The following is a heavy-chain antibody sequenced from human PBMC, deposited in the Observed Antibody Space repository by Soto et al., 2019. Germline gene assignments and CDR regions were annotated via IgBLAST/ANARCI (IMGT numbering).Heavy chain of an antibody. V-gene: IGHV3-23*01. CDR3: AKVKQISVGYRYGYIDY. CDR1: GFTFSSYA. D-gene: IGHD5-18*01. Sequence: GGSLRLSCAASGFTFSSYAMSWVRQAPGKGLEWVSAISGSGGSTYYADSVKGRFTISRDNSKNTLYLQMNSLRAEDTAVYYCAKVKQISVGYRYGYIDYWGQGTLVTVSS. J-gene: IGHJ4*02. CDR2: ISGSGGST.